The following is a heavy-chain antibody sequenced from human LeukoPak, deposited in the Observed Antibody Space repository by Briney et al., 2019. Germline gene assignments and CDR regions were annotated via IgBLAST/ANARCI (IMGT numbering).Heavy chain of an antibody. CDR3: ARGYRWFGELWGQDV. CDR1: GYTFTSYD. V-gene: IGHV1-8*01. CDR2: MNPNSGNT. D-gene: IGHD3-10*01. Sequence: GASVKVSCKASGYTFTSYDINWVRQATGQGLEWMGWMNPNSGNTGYAQKFQGRVTMTRNTSISTAYMELSSLRSEDTAVYYRARGYRWFGELWGQDVWGQGTTVTVSS. J-gene: IGHJ6*02.